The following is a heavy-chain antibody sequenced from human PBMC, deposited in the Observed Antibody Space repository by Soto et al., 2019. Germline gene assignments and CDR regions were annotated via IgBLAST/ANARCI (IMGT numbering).Heavy chain of an antibody. J-gene: IGHJ6*02. CDR1: GFTFSSYA. CDR2: ISDSGTLT. CDR3: ARYIPGVRYYGMDV. D-gene: IGHD5-18*01. V-gene: IGHV3-23*01. Sequence: EVQLLESGGGLVQPGGSLRLSCAASGFTFSSYAMKWVRQAPGKGLEWVSLISDSGTLTYYADSVKGRFTISRDNSGNTLFLQMYSLRAEETAVYYCARYIPGVRYYGMDVWGQGTTVTVSS.